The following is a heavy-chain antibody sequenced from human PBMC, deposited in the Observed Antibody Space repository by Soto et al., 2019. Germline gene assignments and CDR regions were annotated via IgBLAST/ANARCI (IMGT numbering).Heavy chain of an antibody. D-gene: IGHD3-9*01. J-gene: IGHJ4*02. CDR2: VYWDDDK. CDR1: GFSLTANGVG. CDR3: ATLTGSH. V-gene: IGHV2-5*02. Sequence: ITLKESGPPLVKPTQTLTLTCSFSGFSLTANGVGVGWVRQPPGLALEWLAMVYWDDDKHYSASLRSRLSITKDTSKSQVVLTMTNMDPVDTCTYYCATLTGSHWGQGALVTVSS.